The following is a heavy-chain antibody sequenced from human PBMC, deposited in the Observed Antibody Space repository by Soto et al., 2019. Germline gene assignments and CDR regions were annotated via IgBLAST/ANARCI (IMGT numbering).Heavy chain of an antibody. V-gene: IGHV3-33*01. Sequence: QVRLVESGGNVVQPGRSLRFSCATSGFNFNYHGMHWVHQAPGKGLEWVAHLWAGGNYAYYAYSVKGRFTISSDQSTNTLYLQMNSLGAEDTAVYYCTRDAQQLANYGMDVWGQGTTVTVSS. CDR3: TRDAQQLANYGMDV. CDR2: LWAGGNYA. CDR1: GFNFNYHG. D-gene: IGHD6-13*01. J-gene: IGHJ6*02.